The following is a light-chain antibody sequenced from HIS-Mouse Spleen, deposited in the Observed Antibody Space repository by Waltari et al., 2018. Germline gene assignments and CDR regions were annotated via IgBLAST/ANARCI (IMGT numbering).Light chain of an antibody. CDR2: DVS. J-gene: IGLJ1*01. CDR3: CSYAGSYTGV. Sequence: QSALTQPRSVSGSPGQSVTISCTGTSSDVGGYNYVPWYQQQPGKAPKLMIYDVSKRPSGVPDRFSGSKSGNTASLTISGLQAEDEADYYCCSYAGSYTGVFGTGTKLTVL. CDR1: SSDVGGYNY. V-gene: IGLV2-11*01.